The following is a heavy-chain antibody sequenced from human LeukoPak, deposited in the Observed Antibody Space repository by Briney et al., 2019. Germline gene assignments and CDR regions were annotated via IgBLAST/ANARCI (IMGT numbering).Heavy chain of an antibody. Sequence: ASVKVSCKVSGYTLTELSMHWVRQAPGKGLEWMGGFDPEDGETIYAQTFQGRVTMTEDTSTDTAYMELSSLRSGDTAVYYCATEDGPLVYCSGGSCYLTYGMDVWGQGTTVTVSS. V-gene: IGHV1-24*01. CDR2: FDPEDGET. J-gene: IGHJ6*02. CDR1: GYTLTELS. D-gene: IGHD2-15*01. CDR3: ATEDGPLVYCSGGSCYLTYGMDV.